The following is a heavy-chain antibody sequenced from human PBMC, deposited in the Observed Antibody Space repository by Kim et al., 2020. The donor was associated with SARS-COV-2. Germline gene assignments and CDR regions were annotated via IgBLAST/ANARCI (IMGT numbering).Heavy chain of an antibody. Sequence: SRVTISVDTSKNQFSLKLSSVTAADTAVYYCARDKDYYDSSGYPNDAFDIWGQGTMVTVSS. CDR3: ARDKDYYDSSGYPNDAFDI. J-gene: IGHJ3*02. D-gene: IGHD3-22*01. V-gene: IGHV4-59*01.